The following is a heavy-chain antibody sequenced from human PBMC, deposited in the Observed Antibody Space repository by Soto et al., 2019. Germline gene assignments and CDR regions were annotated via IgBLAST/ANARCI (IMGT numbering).Heavy chain of an antibody. V-gene: IGHV1-3*01. CDR1: GYTFTSYG. CDR2: INAANGDT. CDR3: VRRHVSATGIDWFDP. Sequence: VASVKVSCKASGYTFTSYGIHWVRQAPGQRREWMGWINAANGDTKYSPKFQGRVTITRDTSASTAYMELSSLRSEDTAVYYCVRRHVSATGIDWFDPWGQGTLVTVSS. J-gene: IGHJ5*02. D-gene: IGHD6-13*01.